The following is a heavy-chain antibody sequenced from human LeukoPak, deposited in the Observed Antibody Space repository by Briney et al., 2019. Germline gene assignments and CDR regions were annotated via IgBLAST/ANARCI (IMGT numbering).Heavy chain of an antibody. CDR2: IIPIFGTA. D-gene: IGHD6-19*01. V-gene: IGHV1-69*05. CDR3: ARGPPQAGNFDY. CDR1: GGTFSSYA. Sequence: SVKVSCKASGGTFSSYAISWVRQAPGQGLEWMGGIIPIFGTANYAQKFQGRVTITTDESTSTVYMELSSLRSEDTAVYYCARGPPQAGNFDYWGQGTLVTVSS. J-gene: IGHJ4*02.